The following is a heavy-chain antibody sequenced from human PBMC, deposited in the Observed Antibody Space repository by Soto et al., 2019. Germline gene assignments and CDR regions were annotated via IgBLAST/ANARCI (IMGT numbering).Heavy chain of an antibody. Sequence: PGGSLRLSCAASGFTFSSYSMNWVRQAPVKGLEWVSSISSSSSYIYYADSVKGRFTISRDNAKNSLYLQMNSLRAEDTAVYYCARAPYYYDSSGYWAYWGQGTLVTV. CDR3: ARAPYYYDSSGYWAY. CDR1: GFTFSSYS. J-gene: IGHJ4*02. V-gene: IGHV3-21*01. D-gene: IGHD3-22*01. CDR2: ISSSSSYI.